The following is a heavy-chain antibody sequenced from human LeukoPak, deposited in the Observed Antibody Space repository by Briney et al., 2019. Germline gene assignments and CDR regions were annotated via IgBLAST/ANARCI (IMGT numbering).Heavy chain of an antibody. Sequence: GASVKVSCKASGYTFTSYDINWVRQATGQGLEWMGWMNPNSGNTGYAQKFQGRVTMTRNTSISTAYMELSSLRSVDTAVYYLEKVVVAGPRAFDYWGQGTLVTVSS. D-gene: IGHD6-19*01. CDR2: MNPNSGNT. V-gene: IGHV1-8*01. CDR3: EKVVVAGPRAFDY. J-gene: IGHJ4*02. CDR1: GYTFTSYD.